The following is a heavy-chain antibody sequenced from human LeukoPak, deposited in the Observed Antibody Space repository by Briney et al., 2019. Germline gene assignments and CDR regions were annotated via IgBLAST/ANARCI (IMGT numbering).Heavy chain of an antibody. Sequence: PGGSLRLSCIASGFTFSSYWMHWVRQAPGKGVGWVSRISGDGSTTTYADSMKGRFTISRDNSKNTLYLQMNSLRAEDTAVYYCAKSGGYDPARYMDVWGKGTTVTVSS. V-gene: IGHV3-74*01. CDR2: ISGDGSTT. D-gene: IGHD5-12*01. CDR3: AKSGGYDPARYMDV. CDR1: GFTFSSYW. J-gene: IGHJ6*03.